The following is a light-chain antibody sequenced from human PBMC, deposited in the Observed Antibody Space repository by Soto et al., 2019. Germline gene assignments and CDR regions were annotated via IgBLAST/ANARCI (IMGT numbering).Light chain of an antibody. J-gene: IGKJ3*01. CDR1: QSVGIS. Sequence: EVVLTQSPATLSLSPGERATLSCRASQSVGISLAWYQQRPGQAPRLLIDEASSRATGIPARFSGSGSATDFTLTISSLEPEDFAVYYCQQRDTWPLTFGPGTKVEI. CDR3: QQRDTWPLT. CDR2: EAS. V-gene: IGKV3-11*01.